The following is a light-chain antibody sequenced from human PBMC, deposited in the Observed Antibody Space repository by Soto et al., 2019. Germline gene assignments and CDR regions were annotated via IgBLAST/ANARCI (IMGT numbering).Light chain of an antibody. CDR1: QSVSSY. V-gene: IGKV3-15*01. CDR3: QQYFEGPPMT. Sequence: EIVLTQSPATLSLSPGERATLSCRASQSVSSYLAWYQQKPGQAPRLLISGASTRAAGISDRFRGSGSGTEFTLTISSLRSEDSAIYYCQQYFEGPPMTFGQGTKVEI. CDR2: GAS. J-gene: IGKJ1*01.